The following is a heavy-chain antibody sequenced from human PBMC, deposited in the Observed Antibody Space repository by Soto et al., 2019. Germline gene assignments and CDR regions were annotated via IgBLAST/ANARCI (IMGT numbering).Heavy chain of an antibody. CDR1: GFTFSSYG. CDR3: AKDLLLWFGELLYPAPFDY. V-gene: IGHV3-30*18. D-gene: IGHD3-10*01. J-gene: IGHJ4*02. CDR2: ISYDGSNK. Sequence: GGSLRLSCAASGFTFSSYGMHWVRQAPGKGLEWVAVISYDGSNKYYADSVKGRFTISRDNSKNTLYLQMNSLRAEDTAVYYCAKDLLLWFGELLYPAPFDYWGQGTLVTVSS.